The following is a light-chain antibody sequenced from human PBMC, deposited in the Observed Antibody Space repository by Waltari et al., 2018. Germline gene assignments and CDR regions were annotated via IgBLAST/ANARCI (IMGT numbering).Light chain of an antibody. J-gene: IGLJ2*01. V-gene: IGLV2-23*02. CDR1: SGDIGGFAL. CDR3: SSYSRGSSFVL. CDR2: KVT. Sequence: QSALTQPASVSGSPGQSITISCTGTSGDIGGFALVSWYQQHPGKVPRLLIYKVTTRPSGVSSRFSGSKSDNSATLTISALQTEDEADYYCSSYSRGSSFVLFGGGTRLTVL.